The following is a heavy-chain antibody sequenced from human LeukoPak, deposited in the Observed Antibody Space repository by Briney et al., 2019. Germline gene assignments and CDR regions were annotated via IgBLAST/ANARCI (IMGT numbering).Heavy chain of an antibody. CDR2: IYTSGST. CDR3: AREEAAAGRGSDY. J-gene: IGHJ4*02. CDR1: GGSISSYY. V-gene: IGHV4-4*07. D-gene: IGHD6-13*01. Sequence: SETLSLTCTVSGGSISSYYWSWIRQPAGKGLGWIGRIYTSGSTNYNPSLKSRVTMSVGTSKNQFSLNLSSVTAADTAVHYCAREEAAAGRGSDYLGQGTQLAVSS.